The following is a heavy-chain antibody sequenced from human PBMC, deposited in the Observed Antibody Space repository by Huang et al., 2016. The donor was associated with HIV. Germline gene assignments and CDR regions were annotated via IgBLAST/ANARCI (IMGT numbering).Heavy chain of an antibody. J-gene: IGHJ4*02. CDR3: ARRGTGAVRPSVFDF. V-gene: IGHV4-39*01. CDR2: VYYSGST. Sequence: QLQLQESGPRLLKPSETLSLTCTVSGISISSDIHCWDWLRQSPGKGLAWIGSVYYSGSTYYNPSLASRATVSVFTSKDQFSLQLTSVTATDTAVYYCARRGTGAVRPSVFDFWGRGTLVTVSS. D-gene: IGHD3-16*01. CDR1: GISISSDIHC.